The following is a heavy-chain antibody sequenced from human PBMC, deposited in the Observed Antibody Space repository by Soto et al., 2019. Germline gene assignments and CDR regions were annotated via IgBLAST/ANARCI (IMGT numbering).Heavy chain of an antibody. J-gene: IGHJ6*03. CDR3: AKDIGERGYSYGSNYYYYMDV. Sequence: GGSLRLSCAASGFTFDDYAMHWVRQAPGKGLEWVSGISWNSGSIGYADSVKGRFTISRDNAKNSLYLQMNSLRAEDTALYYCAKDIGERGYSYGSNYYYYMDVWGKGTTVTVSS. CDR1: GFTFDDYA. V-gene: IGHV3-9*01. D-gene: IGHD5-18*01. CDR2: ISWNSGSI.